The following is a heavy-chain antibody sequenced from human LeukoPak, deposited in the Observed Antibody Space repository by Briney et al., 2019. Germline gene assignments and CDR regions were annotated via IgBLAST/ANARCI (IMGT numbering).Heavy chain of an antibody. V-gene: IGHV3-11*04. J-gene: IGHJ6*02. D-gene: IGHD3-16*01. Sequence: GGSLRLSCAASGFTFSDYYMSWIRQAPGKGLEWVSYISSSGSTIYYADSVKGRFTISRDNAKHSLYLQMNNLRAEDTAVYYCARHSAGIMYYYYAMDVWGQGTTVTVAS. CDR2: ISSSGSTI. CDR3: ARHSAGIMYYYYAMDV. CDR1: GFTFSDYY.